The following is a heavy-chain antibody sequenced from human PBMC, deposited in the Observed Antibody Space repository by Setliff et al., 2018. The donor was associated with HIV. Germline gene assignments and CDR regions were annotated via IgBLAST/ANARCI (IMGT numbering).Heavy chain of an antibody. CDR3: ARGDGTKYYYYYYMDV. CDR1: GGSISSYY. CDR2: IYYSGST. J-gene: IGHJ6*03. D-gene: IGHD1-7*01. Sequence: PSETLSLTCTVAGGSISSYYWSWNRQLQGKGLEWIGYIYYSGSTKYNPSLKSRVTISVDTSKNQFTLKLSSVTAADTAGYYCARGDGTKYYYYYYMDVWGKGTTVTVSS. V-gene: IGHV4-59*01.